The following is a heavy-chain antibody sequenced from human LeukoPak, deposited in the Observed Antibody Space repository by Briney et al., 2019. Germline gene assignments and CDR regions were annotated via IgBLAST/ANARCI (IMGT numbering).Heavy chain of an antibody. CDR1: GFTFSSYG. V-gene: IGHV3-30*18. J-gene: IGHJ6*04. Sequence: GGSLRLSCAASGFTFSSYGMHWVRQAPGKGLDWVALISSDGSTKYYADSVKGRFTISRDNAKNSLYLQMNSLRAEDTAVYYCAELGITMIGGVWGKGTTVTISS. CDR2: ISSDGSTK. D-gene: IGHD3-10*02. CDR3: AELGITMIGGV.